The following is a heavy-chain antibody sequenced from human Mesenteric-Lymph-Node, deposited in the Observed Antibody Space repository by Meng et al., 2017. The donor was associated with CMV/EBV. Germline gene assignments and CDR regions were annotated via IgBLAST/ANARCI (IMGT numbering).Heavy chain of an antibody. V-gene: IGHV3-23*01. CDR2: ISGSGGTT. J-gene: IGHJ4*02. Sequence: GESLKISCAASGFTFSSYWMSWVRQAPGQGLEWVSAISGSGGTTYYADSVKGRFTISRDTSKNTLYMQMSSLRAEDTAAYYCAKHPPGFPYYFDYWGQGTLVTVSS. CDR1: GFTFSSYW. CDR3: AKHPPGFPYYFDY.